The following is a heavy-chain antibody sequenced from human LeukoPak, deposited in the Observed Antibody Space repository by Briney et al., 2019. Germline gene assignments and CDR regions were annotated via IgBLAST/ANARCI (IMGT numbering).Heavy chain of an antibody. J-gene: IGHJ4*02. V-gene: IGHV4-39*01. Sequence: PSETLSPTCTVSGGSISSSSYYWGWIRQPPGKGLEWIGSIYYSGSTYYNPSLKSRVTISVDTSKNQFSLKLSSVTAADTAVYYCARHVAGLDYWGQGTLVTVSS. CDR1: GGSISSSSYY. CDR3: ARHVAGLDY. CDR2: IYYSGST.